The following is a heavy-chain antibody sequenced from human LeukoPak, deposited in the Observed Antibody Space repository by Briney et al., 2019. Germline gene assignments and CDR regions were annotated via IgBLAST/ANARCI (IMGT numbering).Heavy chain of an antibody. Sequence: SETLSLTCTVSGGSISSSSYYWGWIRQPPGKGLEWIGSIYYIGSGTTYYNPSLKSRVTISVDTSKNQFSLKLSSVTAADTAVYYCARGEAGSPSGDPYAIDYWGQGTLVTVSS. CDR3: ARGEAGSPSGDPYAIDY. J-gene: IGHJ4*02. CDR2: IYYIGSGTT. D-gene: IGHD2-2*01. V-gene: IGHV4-39*07. CDR1: GGSISSSSYY.